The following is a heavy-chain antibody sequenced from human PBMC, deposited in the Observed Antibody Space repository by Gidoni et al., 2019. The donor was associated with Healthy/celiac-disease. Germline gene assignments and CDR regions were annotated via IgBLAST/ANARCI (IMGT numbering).Heavy chain of an antibody. CDR2: ISGSGGST. Sequence: EGQLLASGGGLVQPGGSLRLPREASGFTFRSTSMSWVRQAPGKGLEWVSAISGSGGSTYYADSGKGRYTISRDNSKNTLYLQMNSLRAEDTAVYYCAKDRGVGVTTPKGKDAFDIWGQGTMVTVSS. V-gene: IGHV3-23*01. J-gene: IGHJ3*02. CDR3: AKDRGVGVTTPKGKDAFDI. D-gene: IGHD4-17*01. CDR1: GFTFRSTS.